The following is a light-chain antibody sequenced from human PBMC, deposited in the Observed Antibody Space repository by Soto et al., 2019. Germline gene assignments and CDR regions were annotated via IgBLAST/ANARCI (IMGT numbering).Light chain of an antibody. J-gene: IGKJ1*01. CDR2: RAS. V-gene: IGKV3-20*01. Sequence: EIVLTQSPGTLSLSPGERATLSCRASQSVSSSYLAWYQQKPGQAPRLLIDRASSRATGIPDRFSGSGSGTDFTLTISILEPEDFEVYYCQQYGSYWTFGQGTKVEIK. CDR1: QSVSSSY. CDR3: QQYGSYWT.